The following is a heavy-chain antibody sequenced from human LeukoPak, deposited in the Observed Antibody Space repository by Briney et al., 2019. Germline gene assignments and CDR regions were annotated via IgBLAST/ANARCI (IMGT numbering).Heavy chain of an antibody. CDR3: TGAAVRGVGEFDY. D-gene: IGHD3-10*01. V-gene: IGHV3-49*04. CDR2: IRSKAYGGTT. Sequence: PGGSLRLSCTASGFTFGDYAMSWVRQAPGKGLEWVGFIRSKAYGGTTEYAASVKGRFTISRDDSKSIAYLQMNSLKTEDTAVYYCTGAAVRGVGEFDYWGQGTLVTVSS. J-gene: IGHJ4*02. CDR1: GFTFGDYA.